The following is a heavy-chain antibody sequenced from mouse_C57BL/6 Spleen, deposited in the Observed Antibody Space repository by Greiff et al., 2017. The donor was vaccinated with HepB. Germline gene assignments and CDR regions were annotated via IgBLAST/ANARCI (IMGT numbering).Heavy chain of an antibody. V-gene: IGHV1-69*01. CDR2: IDPSDSYT. CDR3: ARPYGSSYGFDY. J-gene: IGHJ2*01. Sequence: QVQLKQPGAELVMPGASVKLSCKASGYTFTSYWMHWVKQRPGQGLEWIGEIDPSDSYTNYNQKFKGKSTLTVDKSSSTAYMQLSSLTSEDSAVYYCARPYGSSYGFDYWGQGTTLTVSS. D-gene: IGHD1-1*01. CDR1: GYTFTSYW.